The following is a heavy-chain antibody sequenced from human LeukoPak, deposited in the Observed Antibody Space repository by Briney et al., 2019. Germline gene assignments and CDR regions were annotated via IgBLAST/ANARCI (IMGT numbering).Heavy chain of an antibody. D-gene: IGHD2-15*01. V-gene: IGHV3-23*01. CDR1: GFTFSSFA. CDR3: AKGPGAYCSAGNCYLDD. J-gene: IGHJ4*02. CDR2: ISSSGGNT. Sequence: GGSLRLSRAVSGFTFSSFAMSWVRQAPGKGLEWVSVISSSGGNTYYAESVKGRFTDSRDNSKNTLYLQMNSLRAEDTAVYYCAKGPGAYCSAGNCYLDDWGQGTLVTVSS.